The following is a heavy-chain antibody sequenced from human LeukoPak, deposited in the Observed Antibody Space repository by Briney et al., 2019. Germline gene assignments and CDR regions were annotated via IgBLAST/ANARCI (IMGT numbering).Heavy chain of an antibody. CDR2: IYHSGST. D-gene: IGHD6-13*01. CDR3: ARVTGYMVEDYFDY. Sequence: PSETLSLTGTVSGYSISSVYYWGWIRQPPGKGLEWIGSIYHSGSTYYNPSLKSRVTISVDTSKNQFSLKLSSVTAADTAVYYCARVTGYMVEDYFDYWGQGTLVTVSS. J-gene: IGHJ4*02. V-gene: IGHV4-38-2*02. CDR1: GYSISSVYY.